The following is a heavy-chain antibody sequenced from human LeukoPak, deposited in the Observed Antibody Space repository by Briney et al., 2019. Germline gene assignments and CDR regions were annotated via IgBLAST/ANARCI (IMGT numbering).Heavy chain of an antibody. V-gene: IGHV3-21*01. J-gene: IGHJ4*02. CDR1: GFTFSSYS. CDR2: ISSSSSYI. Sequence: GGSLRRSCAASGFTFSSYSMNWVRQAPGKGLEWVSSISSSSSYIYYADSVKGRFTISRDNAKNSLYLQMNSLRAEDTAVYYCARDNLGAAGLFDNWGQGTLVTVSS. D-gene: IGHD1-26*01. CDR3: ARDNLGAAGLFDN.